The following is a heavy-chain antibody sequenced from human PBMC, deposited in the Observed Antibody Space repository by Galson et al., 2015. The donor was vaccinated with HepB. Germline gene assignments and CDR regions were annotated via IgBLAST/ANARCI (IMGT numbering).Heavy chain of an antibody. J-gene: IGHJ6*02. Sequence: SLRLSCAASGFTVSSNYMSWVRQAPGKGLEWVSVIYSGGSTYYADSVKGRFTISRDNSKNTLYLQMNSLRAEDTAVYYCARKLSSSSPMGHYYYYYYGMDVWGQGTTVTVSS. CDR3: ARKLSSSSPMGHYYYYYYGMDV. V-gene: IGHV3-53*01. D-gene: IGHD6-6*01. CDR1: GFTVSSNY. CDR2: IYSGGST.